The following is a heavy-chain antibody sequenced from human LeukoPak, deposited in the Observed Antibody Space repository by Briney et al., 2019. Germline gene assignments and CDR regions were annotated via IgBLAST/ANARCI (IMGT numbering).Heavy chain of an antibody. J-gene: IGHJ4*02. CDR2: IIPIFGTA. D-gene: IGHD5-18*01. V-gene: IGHV1-69*13. Sequence: SVKVSCKASGGTFSSYAISWVRQAPGQGLEWMGGIIPIFGTANYAQKFQGRVTITADESTSTAYVELSSLRSEDTAVYYCARDHPYSYGPDYWGQGTLVTVSS. CDR1: GGTFSSYA. CDR3: ARDHPYSYGPDY.